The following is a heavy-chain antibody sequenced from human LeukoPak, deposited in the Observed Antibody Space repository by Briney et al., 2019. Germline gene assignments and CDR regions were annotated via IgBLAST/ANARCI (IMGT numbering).Heavy chain of an antibody. D-gene: IGHD3-3*01. CDR3: ARLGGIRLRFLEWQNYYFDY. CDR2: IYYSGST. Sequence: PSQTLSLTCTVSGGSISSGGYYWSWIRQHPGKGLEWIGYIYYSGSTYYNPSLKSRVTISVDTSKNQFSLKLSSVTAADTAVYYCARLGGIRLRFLEWQNYYFDYWGQGTLVTVSS. J-gene: IGHJ4*02. CDR1: GGSISSGGYY. V-gene: IGHV4-31*03.